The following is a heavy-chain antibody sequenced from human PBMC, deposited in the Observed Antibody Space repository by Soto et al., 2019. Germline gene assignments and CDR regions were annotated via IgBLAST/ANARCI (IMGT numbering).Heavy chain of an antibody. D-gene: IGHD4-17*01. CDR2: THHSGRT. V-gene: IGHV4-4*02. Sequence: QVQLQESGPGLVKPSRTLSLTCTVSGGSMSSSNWWNWVRQPPGKGLEWIGETHHSGRTNYNPSLKTRVTISVDKSKNHFSLKLSSVTAADTAVYYCARPEATVLDYWGQGTLVTVSS. CDR3: ARPEATVLDY. J-gene: IGHJ4*02. CDR1: GGSMSSSNW.